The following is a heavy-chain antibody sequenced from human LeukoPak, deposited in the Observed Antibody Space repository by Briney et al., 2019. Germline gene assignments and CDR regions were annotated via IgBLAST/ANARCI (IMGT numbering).Heavy chain of an antibody. J-gene: IGHJ4*02. V-gene: IGHV3-30-3*01. CDR1: GFTFSSYA. CDR3: ARDLLDSGYDY. CDR2: ISYDGSNK. Sequence: PGGSLRLSCAASGFTFSSYAMHWVRQAPGKGLEWVAVISYDGSNKYYADSVKGRFTISRDNSKNTLYLQMNSLRAEDTAVYYCARDLLDSGYDYWGQGTLVTVSS. D-gene: IGHD5-12*01.